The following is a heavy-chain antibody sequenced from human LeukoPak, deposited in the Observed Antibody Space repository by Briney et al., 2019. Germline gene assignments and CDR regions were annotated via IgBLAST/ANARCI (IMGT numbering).Heavy chain of an antibody. D-gene: IGHD2-15*01. CDR2: ISSSSSTI. V-gene: IGHV3-48*04. CDR3: AKNHVYCSGGSCYSIDY. CDR1: GFTFSSYS. J-gene: IGHJ4*02. Sequence: GGSLRLSCAASGFTFSSYSMNWVRQAPGKGLEWVSYISSSSSTIYYADSVKGRFTISRDNAKNSLYLQMNSVRAEDTAVYYCAKNHVYCSGGSCYSIDYWGQGTLVTVSS.